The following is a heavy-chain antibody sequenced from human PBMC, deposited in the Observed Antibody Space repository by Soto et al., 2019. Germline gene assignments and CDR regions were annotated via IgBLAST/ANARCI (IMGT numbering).Heavy chain of an antibody. Sequence: KPSETLSLTCIVSGASISSGDYYWSWVRQPPGKGLEWIGHISYSGTIDYSPSLKSRVTISLDTSKNQFSLNPNSVTAADTAVYYCVRALGSRFMEWPRFDPWGQGTLVTVSS. CDR1: GASISSGDYY. J-gene: IGHJ5*02. CDR2: ISYSGTI. D-gene: IGHD3-3*01. V-gene: IGHV4-30-4*01. CDR3: VRALGSRFMEWPRFDP.